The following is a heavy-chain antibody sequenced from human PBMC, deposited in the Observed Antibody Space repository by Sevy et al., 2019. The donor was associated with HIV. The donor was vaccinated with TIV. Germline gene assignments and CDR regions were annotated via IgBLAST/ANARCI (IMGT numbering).Heavy chain of an antibody. V-gene: IGHV3-23*01. J-gene: IGHJ4*02. D-gene: IGHD2-8*01. CDR3: AREGCSRPHDY. CDR1: GFAFYEYS. Sequence: GGSLRLSCAASGFAFYEYSMSWIRQAPGKGLEWVATLSFGCGKINYADSVKGRFTISRDNSKNSFYLQMDNLRVEDTALYCGAREGCSRPHDYWGQGVQVTDSS. CDR2: LSFGCGKI.